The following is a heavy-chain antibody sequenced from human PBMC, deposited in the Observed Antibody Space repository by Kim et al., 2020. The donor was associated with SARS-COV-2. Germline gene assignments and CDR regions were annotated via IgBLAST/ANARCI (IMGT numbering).Heavy chain of an antibody. V-gene: IGHV3-48*03. CDR1: GFTFSSYE. CDR2: ISSSGSTI. D-gene: IGHD6-13*01. CDR3: ARVVSWYPTPSPFDY. Sequence: GGSLRLSCAASGFTFSSYEMNWVRQAPGKGLEWVSYISSSGSTIYYADSVKGRFTISRDNAKNSLYLQMNSLRAEDTAVYYCARVVSWYPTPSPFDYWGQRTLVTVSS. J-gene: IGHJ4*02.